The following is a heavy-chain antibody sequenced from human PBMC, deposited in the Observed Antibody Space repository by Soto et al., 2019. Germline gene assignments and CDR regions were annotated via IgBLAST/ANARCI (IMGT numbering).Heavy chain of an antibody. J-gene: IGHJ3*02. CDR1: GGSISSSSYY. V-gene: IGHV4-39*07. CDR3: ARVGGSYSWPYPYDI. D-gene: IGHD1-26*01. Sequence: WETLSLTCTVSGGSISSSSYYWGWIRQPPGKGLEWIGSIYYSGSTYYNPSLKSRVTISVDTSKNQFSLKLSSVTAADTAVYYCARVGGSYSWPYPYDIWCQGTLVT. CDR2: IYYSGST.